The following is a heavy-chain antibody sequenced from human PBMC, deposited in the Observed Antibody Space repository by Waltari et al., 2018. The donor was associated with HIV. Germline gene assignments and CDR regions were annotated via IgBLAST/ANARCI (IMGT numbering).Heavy chain of an antibody. CDR1: GYTCTNYW. V-gene: IGHV5-51*03. Sequence: EVQPVQSGAEVRKSGESLKISCKASGYTCTNYWIAGVRQMSGEVLEWMGIIYPFDSDTRYNPSFEGQITISVDKSLASAYLEWSNLNASDAAIYYCARLFYYDTTGYINNAFDIWGQGTVVTVS. CDR3: ARLFYYDTTGYINNAFDI. CDR2: IYPFDSDT. D-gene: IGHD3-22*01. J-gene: IGHJ3*02.